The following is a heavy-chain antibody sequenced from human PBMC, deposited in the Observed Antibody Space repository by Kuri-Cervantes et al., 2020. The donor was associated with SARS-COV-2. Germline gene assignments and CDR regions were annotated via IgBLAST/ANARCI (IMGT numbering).Heavy chain of an antibody. Sequence: SETLSLTCTVSGGSISSYYWSWIRQPPGKGLEWIGYIYYSGSTNYNPSLKSRVTISVDTSKNQFSLKLSSVTAADTAVYYCARHLSRIAAAQIDYWGQGTLVTVSS. CDR2: IYYSGST. CDR1: GGSISSYY. CDR3: ARHLSRIAAAQIDY. D-gene: IGHD6-13*01. J-gene: IGHJ4*02. V-gene: IGHV4-59*01.